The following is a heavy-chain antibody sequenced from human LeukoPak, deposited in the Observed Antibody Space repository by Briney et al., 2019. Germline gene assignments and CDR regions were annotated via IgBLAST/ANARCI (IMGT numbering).Heavy chain of an antibody. V-gene: IGHV3-9*01. Sequence: PGGSLRLSCAASGFTFSSYSMNWVRQAPGKGLEWVSGISWNSGSIGYADSVKGRFTISRDNAKNSLYLQMNSLRAEDTALYYCAKGYCSSTSCYVYYFDYWGQGTLVTVSS. D-gene: IGHD2-2*01. CDR1: GFTFSSYS. CDR2: ISWNSGSI. J-gene: IGHJ4*02. CDR3: AKGYCSSTSCYVYYFDY.